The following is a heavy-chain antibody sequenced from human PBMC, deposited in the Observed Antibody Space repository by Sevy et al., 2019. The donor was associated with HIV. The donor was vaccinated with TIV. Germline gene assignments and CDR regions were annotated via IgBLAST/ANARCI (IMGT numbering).Heavy chain of an antibody. CDR1: GFTFSTYP. J-gene: IGHJ5*02. Sequence: GGSLRLSCAGSGFTFSTYPMHWVRQSPGKGLEWVTVISYDGSSKYYADSVKGRFTISRDNSKNTVFLQMDSLRVDDTAVYYCARHSGYTIHYSPGATWGQGALVTVSS. V-gene: IGHV3-30-3*01. CDR2: ISYDGSSK. D-gene: IGHD5-12*01. CDR3: ARHSGYTIHYSPGAT.